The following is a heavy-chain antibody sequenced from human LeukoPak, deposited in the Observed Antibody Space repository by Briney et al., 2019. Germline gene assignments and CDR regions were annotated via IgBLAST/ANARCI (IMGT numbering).Heavy chain of an antibody. V-gene: IGHV1-69*01. CDR2: IIPIFGTA. Sequence: SVKVSCKASGGTFSSYAISWVRQAPGQGLEWMGGIIPIFGTANYAQKFQGRVTIAADESTSTAYMELSSLRSEDTAVYYCARAGNVDTANFDYWGQGTLVTVSS. CDR3: ARAGNVDTANFDY. J-gene: IGHJ4*02. D-gene: IGHD5-18*01. CDR1: GGTFSSYA.